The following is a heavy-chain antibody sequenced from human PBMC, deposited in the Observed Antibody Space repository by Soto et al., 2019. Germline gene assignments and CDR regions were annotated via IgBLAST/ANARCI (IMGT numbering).Heavy chain of an antibody. CDR1: GGTFSSYA. CDR2: IIPIFGTA. CDR3: ARTQDIVLMVYAIRGWFDP. D-gene: IGHD2-8*01. V-gene: IGHV1-69*13. Sequence: SVKVSCKASGGTFSSYAISWVRQAPGQGLEWMGGIIPIFGTANYAQKFQGRVTITADESTSTAYMELSSLRSEDTAVYYCARTQDIVLMVYAIRGWFDPWGQETLVTVS. J-gene: IGHJ5*02.